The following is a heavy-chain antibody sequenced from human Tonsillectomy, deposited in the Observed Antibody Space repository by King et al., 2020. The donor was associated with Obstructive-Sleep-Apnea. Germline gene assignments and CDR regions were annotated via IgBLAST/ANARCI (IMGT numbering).Heavy chain of an antibody. Sequence: QLVQSGAKVKRPGASVKVSCKASGYIFTKYGISWVRQAPGQGLECVGWVSGYDGNTNYAQKMRGRVSMTTDTSSGTAYMELRSLTSDDTAVYFCARDNSSSSSDYWGQGTLVTVSP. D-gene: IGHD6-13*01. CDR1: GYIFTKYG. CDR3: ARDNSSSSSDY. V-gene: IGHV1-18*01. CDR2: VSGYDGNT. J-gene: IGHJ4*02.